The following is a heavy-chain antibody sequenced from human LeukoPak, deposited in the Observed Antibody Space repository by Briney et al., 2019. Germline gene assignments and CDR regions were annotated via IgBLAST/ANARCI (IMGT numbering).Heavy chain of an antibody. D-gene: IGHD1-14*01. CDR2: IYYTGST. V-gene: IGHV4-39*07. CDR1: GGPISSSSYY. J-gene: IGHJ6*02. Sequence: PSETLSLTCTVSGGPISSSSYYWGWIRQPPGKGLEWIGSIYYTGSTYYNPSLKSRVTISVDTSKNQFSLKLSSVTAADTAVYYCARDPELATPYYYGIDVWGQGITVTVSS. CDR3: ARDPELATPYYYGIDV.